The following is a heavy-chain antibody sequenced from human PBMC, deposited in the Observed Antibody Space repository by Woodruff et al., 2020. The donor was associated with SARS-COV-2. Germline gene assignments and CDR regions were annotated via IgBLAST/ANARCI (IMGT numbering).Heavy chain of an antibody. V-gene: IGHV5-51*01. CDR2: IYPGDSET. Sequence: MRIIYPGDSETRYSPSFQGQVTISVDKSLTTAYLQWNSLKASDTAMYYCGTLPVQRTVVHFLDYWGQGTPVTVSS. CDR3: GTLPVQRTVVHFLDY. J-gene: IGHJ4*02. D-gene: IGHD1-1*01.